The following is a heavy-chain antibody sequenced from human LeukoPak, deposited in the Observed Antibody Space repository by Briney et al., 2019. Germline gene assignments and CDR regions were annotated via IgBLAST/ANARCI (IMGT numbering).Heavy chain of an antibody. CDR2: IIPIFGTA. CDR3: ARDLGRAYYDILTGYPRAHYGMDV. J-gene: IGHJ6*04. V-gene: IGHV1-69*01. CDR1: GGTFSSYA. Sequence: GASVKVSCKASGGTFSSYAISWVRQAPGQGLEWMGGIIPIFGTANYAQRFQGRVTITADESTSTAYMELSSLRSEDTAVYYCARDLGRAYYDILTGYPRAHYGMDVWGKGTTVTVSS. D-gene: IGHD3-9*01.